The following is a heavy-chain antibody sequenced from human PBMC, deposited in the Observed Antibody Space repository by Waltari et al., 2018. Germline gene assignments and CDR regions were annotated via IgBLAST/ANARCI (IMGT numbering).Heavy chain of an antibody. Sequence: QVQLVQSGAEVKKPGASVKVSCKASGYTFTGYYMHWGRQAPGQGLEWMGRINPNSGGTNYAQKFQGRVTMTRDTSISTAYMELSRLRSDDTAVYYCARDLAGLWFREPAQGAYWGQGTLVTVSS. V-gene: IGHV1-2*06. CDR3: ARDLAGLWFREPAQGAY. CDR2: INPNSGGT. CDR1: GYTFTGYY. J-gene: IGHJ4*02. D-gene: IGHD3-10*01.